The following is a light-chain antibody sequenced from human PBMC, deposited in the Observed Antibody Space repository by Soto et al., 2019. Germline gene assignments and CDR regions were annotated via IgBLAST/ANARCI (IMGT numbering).Light chain of an antibody. CDR2: EVS. J-gene: IGLJ3*02. Sequence: QSALTQPASVSGSPGQSITISCTGTGSDVGSYILVSWYQQYPGKAPKLILYEVSERPSGVSDRFSGSKSDNTASLTISGLQAEDGADYYCCSYAGGTSWVFGGGTQLTVL. CDR1: GSDVGSYIL. CDR3: CSYAGGTSWV. V-gene: IGLV2-23*02.